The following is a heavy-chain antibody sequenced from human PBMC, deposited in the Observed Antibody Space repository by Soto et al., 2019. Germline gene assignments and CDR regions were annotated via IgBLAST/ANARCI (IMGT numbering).Heavy chain of an antibody. Sequence: SLNGDCKTSGYSYSIYRSSWVRMTPGQGLEWMGWISAYNGNTNYAQKLQGRVTMTTDTSTSTAYMELRSLRSDDTAVYYCARDRDVRTYSSSWYGFDPWGKGTLVTVSS. CDR2: ISAYNGNT. J-gene: IGHJ5*02. V-gene: IGHV1-18*01. D-gene: IGHD6-13*01. CDR1: GYSYSIYR. CDR3: ARDRDVRTYSSSWYGFDP.